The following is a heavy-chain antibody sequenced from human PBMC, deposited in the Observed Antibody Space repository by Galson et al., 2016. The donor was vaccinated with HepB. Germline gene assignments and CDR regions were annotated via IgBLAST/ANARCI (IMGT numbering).Heavy chain of an antibody. D-gene: IGHD3-22*01. CDR2: IRSKTDNYAT. CDR1: GFTFSVSS. Sequence: SLRLSCAASGFTFSVSSIHWVRQASRGGLEWVGRIRSKTDNYATTYAESVKGRFTISRDDSKNTAYLQMNSLKTEDTAIYYCTRPMYDTTGSASGNFDCWGQGTLVTVSS. J-gene: IGHJ4*02. CDR3: TRPMYDTTGSASGNFDC. V-gene: IGHV3-73*01.